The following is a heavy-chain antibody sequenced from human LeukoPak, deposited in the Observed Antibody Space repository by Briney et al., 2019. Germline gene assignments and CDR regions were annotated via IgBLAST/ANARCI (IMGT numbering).Heavy chain of an antibody. J-gene: IGHJ5*02. V-gene: IGHV4-30-2*01. Sequence: PSETLSLTCAVSGGSISSGGYSWSWIRQPPGKGLEWIGYIYHSGSTYYNPSLKSRVTISVDRSKNQFSLRLSSVTAADTAMYYCASGGYCSSTSCQEAWFDPWGQGTLVTVSS. D-gene: IGHD2-2*01. CDR1: GGSISSGGYS. CDR2: IYHSGST. CDR3: ASGGYCSSTSCQEAWFDP.